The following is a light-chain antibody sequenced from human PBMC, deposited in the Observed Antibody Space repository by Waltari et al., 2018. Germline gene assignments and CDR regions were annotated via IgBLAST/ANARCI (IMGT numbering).Light chain of an antibody. CDR1: SSDVGGYNY. CDR2: DVS. CDR3: TSYTTTSPLV. Sequence: QSALPQPASVSGSPAQSITISCTGTSSDVGGYNYVSCYQQHPDKAPKLMIYDVSDRPSGVSNRFSGSKSGNMASLTISGLQTEDEADYYCTSYTTTSPLVFGTGTRVTVL. J-gene: IGLJ1*01. V-gene: IGLV2-14*03.